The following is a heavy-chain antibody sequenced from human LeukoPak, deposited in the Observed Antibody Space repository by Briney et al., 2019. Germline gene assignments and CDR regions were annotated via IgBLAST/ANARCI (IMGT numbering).Heavy chain of an antibody. J-gene: IGHJ4*02. V-gene: IGHV3-48*04. CDR1: GFTFSTFG. CDR2: ISSSTTTI. D-gene: IGHD3-10*01. CDR3: ARGGSGSYYNLPHY. Sequence: GEALRLSCAASGFTFSTFGMNWVRPAPGKGLEWISYISSSTTTIYYADSVKGRFTISRDNAKNSLYLQLNSLRAEDTAVYYCARGGSGSYYNLPHYWGRGTLVTVSS.